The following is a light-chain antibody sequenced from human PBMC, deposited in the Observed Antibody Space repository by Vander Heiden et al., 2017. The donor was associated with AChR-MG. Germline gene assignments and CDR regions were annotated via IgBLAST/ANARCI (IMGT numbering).Light chain of an antibody. CDR1: QSVSRSY. CDR2: AAS. J-gene: IGKJ1*01. Sequence: EIVLTQSPGPLSLSPGEGATLSCRASQSVSRSYLAWYQQKPGQAPRLLIHAASTRATGIPDRFSGSGSGTHFTLTISRLEPEDFAVYYCQQDGSSPRTFGQGTKVEIK. CDR3: QQDGSSPRT. V-gene: IGKV3-20*01.